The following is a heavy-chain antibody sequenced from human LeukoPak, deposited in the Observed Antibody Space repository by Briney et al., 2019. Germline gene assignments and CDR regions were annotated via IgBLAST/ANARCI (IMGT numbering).Heavy chain of an antibody. CDR1: GGSFSGYY. CDR2: INHSGST. CDR3: ARGGYCGGDCSSNRALGYDY. D-gene: IGHD2-21*02. V-gene: IGHV4-34*01. Sequence: PSETLSLTCAVHGGSFSGYYWSWIRQPPGKGLEWNGEINHSGSTNYNPSLKSRVTISVDTSKNQFSLKLSSVTAADTAVYYCARGGYCGGDCSSNRALGYDYWGQGTLVTVSS. J-gene: IGHJ4*02.